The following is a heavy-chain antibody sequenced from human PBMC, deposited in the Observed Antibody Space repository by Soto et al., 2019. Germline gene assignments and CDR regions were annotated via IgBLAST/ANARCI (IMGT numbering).Heavy chain of an antibody. Sequence: QVQLQESGPGLVKPSQTLSLTCTVSGGSISSGGYYWSWIRQHPGKGLEWIGYIYYSGSTYYNPSLNSRVTISVDTSKNQFSLKLSSVTAADTAVYYCARSYNWNPSRWFDPWGQGTLVTVSS. V-gene: IGHV4-31*03. CDR2: IYYSGST. CDR1: GGSISSGGYY. J-gene: IGHJ5*02. CDR3: ARSYNWNPSRWFDP. D-gene: IGHD1-20*01.